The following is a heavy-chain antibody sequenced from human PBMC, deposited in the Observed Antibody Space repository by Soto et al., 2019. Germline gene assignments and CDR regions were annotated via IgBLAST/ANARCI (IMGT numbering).Heavy chain of an antibody. CDR1: GYSFTSYW. CDR3: ARRAYCSGGSCYPDLDY. CDR2: IYPGDSDT. V-gene: IGHV5-51*01. J-gene: IGHJ4*02. Sequence: GESLKISCKGSGYSFTSYWIGWVRQMPGKGLEWTGIIYPGDSDTRYSPPFQGQVTISADKSISTAYLQWSSLKASDTAMYYCARRAYCSGGSCYPDLDYWGQGTLVTVSS. D-gene: IGHD2-15*01.